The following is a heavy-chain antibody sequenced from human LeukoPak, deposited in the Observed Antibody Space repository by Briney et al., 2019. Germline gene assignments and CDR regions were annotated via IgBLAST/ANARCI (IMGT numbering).Heavy chain of an antibody. D-gene: IGHD1-26*01. CDR3: ARGRSNYYGMDV. Sequence: SETLSLSCSVSDGSINSYYWNWIRRPPGKGLEWIGYIYYNGNTNYSPSLKSRVTMSVDTSKNLFSLKVSSVTAADTAVYYCARGRSNYYGMDVWGQGTTVTVSS. CDR2: IYYNGNT. J-gene: IGHJ6*02. CDR1: DGSINSYY. V-gene: IGHV4-59*01.